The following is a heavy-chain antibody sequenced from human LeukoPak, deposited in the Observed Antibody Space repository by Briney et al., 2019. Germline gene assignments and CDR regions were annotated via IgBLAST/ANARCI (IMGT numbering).Heavy chain of an antibody. J-gene: IGHJ5*02. CDR1: GFTFTNFA. D-gene: IGHD6-25*01. CDR2: ITGDGAT. V-gene: IGHV3-23*01. Sequence: PGGSLRLSCAVSGFTFTNFAMMWVRQAPGKGLQWVSSITGDGATYYADSVRGRFMLSRDTSKNILYLQMNSLTAEDTALYYCAKGAAAGLVDWFDPWGQGTLVTVSS. CDR3: AKGAAAGLVDWFDP.